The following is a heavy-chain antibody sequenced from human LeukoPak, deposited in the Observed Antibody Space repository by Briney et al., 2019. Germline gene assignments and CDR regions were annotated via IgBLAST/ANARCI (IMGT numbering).Heavy chain of an antibody. CDR1: GFTFSSYS. D-gene: IGHD3-22*01. CDR3: ARDGGDSSGYYPFDY. Sequence: HAGGSLRLSCAASGFTFSSYSMNWVRQAPGKGLGWVSYISSSSSTIYYADSVKGRFTISRDNAKNSLYLQMNSLRAEDTAVYYCARDGGDSSGYYPFDYWGQGTLVTVSS. CDR2: ISSSSSTI. V-gene: IGHV3-48*04. J-gene: IGHJ4*02.